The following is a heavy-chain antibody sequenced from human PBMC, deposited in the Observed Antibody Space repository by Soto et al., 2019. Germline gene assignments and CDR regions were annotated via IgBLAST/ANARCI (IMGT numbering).Heavy chain of an antibody. Sequence: GGSLRLSCAASGFTFDDYAMHWVRQAPGKGLEWVSGISWNSGSIGYADSVKGRFTISRDNAKNSLYLQMNSLRAEDTALYYCAKHSCSSTSCPTDYWGQGTLVTVSS. CDR1: GFTFDDYA. J-gene: IGHJ4*02. V-gene: IGHV3-9*01. CDR3: AKHSCSSTSCPTDY. D-gene: IGHD2-2*01. CDR2: ISWNSGSI.